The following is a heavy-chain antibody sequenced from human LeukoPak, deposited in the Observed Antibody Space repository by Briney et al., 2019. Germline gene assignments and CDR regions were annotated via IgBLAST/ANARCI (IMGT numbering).Heavy chain of an antibody. CDR2: MYTDGST. CDR1: GGSMSSYY. CDR3: ATYDQKLAFDN. J-gene: IGHJ4*02. Sequence: SETLSLICIVSGGSMSSYYWSWIRQPAGKGLEWIGRMYTDGSTNYNPFLNSRVTMSVDTSKKHFSLRLNSVTAADTAVYYCATYDQKLAFDNWGQGTLVTVSS. V-gene: IGHV4-4*07. D-gene: IGHD6-13*01.